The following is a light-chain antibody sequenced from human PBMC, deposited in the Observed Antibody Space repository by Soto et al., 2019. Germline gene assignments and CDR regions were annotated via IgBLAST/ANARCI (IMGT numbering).Light chain of an antibody. CDR3: QQYNVYYT. J-gene: IGKJ2*01. CDR2: KAS. V-gene: IGKV1-5*03. CDR1: QSISSW. Sequence: DIKMTQSPSTLSASVGDRVTITCRASQSISSWLAWYQQKPGKAPKILVNKASSLESGVPSRFSGSGSGTEFTLTISSLQHDDFATYYCQQYNVYYTFGQGTKLEIK.